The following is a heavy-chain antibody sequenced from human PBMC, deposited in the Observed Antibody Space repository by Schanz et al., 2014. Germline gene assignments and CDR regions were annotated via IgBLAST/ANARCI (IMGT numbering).Heavy chain of an antibody. CDR1: GITFSTYV. J-gene: IGHJ4*02. D-gene: IGHD6-13*01. CDR2: IIPILGIA. CDR3: ARDGVDAAAGGNY. V-gene: IGHV1-69*04. Sequence: QVQLVQSGAEVKKPGSSVKVSCKASGITFSTYVVVCVRQAPGQGLEWMGRIIPILGIANYAQKFQGRVTITADRSTSTAYMELSSLRSEDTAVYYCARDGVDAAAGGNYWGQGTLVTVSS.